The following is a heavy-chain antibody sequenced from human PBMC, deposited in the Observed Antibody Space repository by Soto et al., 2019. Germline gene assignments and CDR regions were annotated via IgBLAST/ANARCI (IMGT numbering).Heavy chain of an antibody. CDR3: ASRIAVAGPYFDY. CDR2: IYYSGST. CDR1: GGSISSYY. D-gene: IGHD6-19*01. J-gene: IGHJ4*02. V-gene: IGHV4-59*08. Sequence: QVQLQESGPGLVKPSETLSLTCTVSGGSISSYYWSWIRQPPGKGLEWIGYIYYSGSTNYNPSLTSRVTISGDTSKNQFSLKRSSVTAADTAVYYCASRIAVAGPYFDYWGQGTLVTVSS.